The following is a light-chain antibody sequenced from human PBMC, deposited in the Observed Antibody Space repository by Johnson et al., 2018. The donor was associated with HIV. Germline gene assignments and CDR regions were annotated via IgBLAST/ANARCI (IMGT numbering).Light chain of an antibody. CDR3: GTWATSLSVYV. Sequence: QSVLTQAPSVSAAPGQKVSISCSGSSSNIGRNYVSWYQQLPGTAPKLLIFDNNKRPSGIPDRFSGSKSGTSVTLAITGLQTGDEADYYCGTWATSLSVYVFGTGTQVTGL. CDR2: DNN. V-gene: IGLV1-51*01. J-gene: IGLJ1*01. CDR1: SSNIGRNY.